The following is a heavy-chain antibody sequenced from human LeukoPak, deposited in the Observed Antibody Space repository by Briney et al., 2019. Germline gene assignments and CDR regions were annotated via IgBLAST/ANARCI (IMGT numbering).Heavy chain of an antibody. Sequence: GGSLRLSCAASGFTFSSYSMSWVRQAPGKGLEWVSSISSGKTYKFYADSVKGRFTIYRDNVKNSLYLQMNSLRAEDTAVYYCAGVTSGITGGTYYYYYMDVWGKGATVTVSS. D-gene: IGHD6-13*01. J-gene: IGHJ6*03. CDR1: GFTFSSYS. V-gene: IGHV3-21*01. CDR2: ISSGKTYK. CDR3: AGVTSGITGGTYYYYYMDV.